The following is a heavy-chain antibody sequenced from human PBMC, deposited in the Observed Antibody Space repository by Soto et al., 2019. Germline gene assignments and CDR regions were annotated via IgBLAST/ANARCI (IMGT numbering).Heavy chain of an antibody. CDR2: IYWDDDK. D-gene: IGHD6-19*01. CDR3: AHRRGGGIFDGSDVYDGFDV. J-gene: IGHJ3*01. Sequence: QITLKESGPTLVKPTQPLTLTCTFSGFSLTTGAVGVGWIRQPPGKALEWLALIYWDDDKRYSPSLRSRLTITKDTSKNQVVLTVTNVDPVDTATYYCAHRRGGGIFDGSDVYDGFDVWGQGTMVTVSS. V-gene: IGHV2-5*02. CDR1: GFSLTTGAVG.